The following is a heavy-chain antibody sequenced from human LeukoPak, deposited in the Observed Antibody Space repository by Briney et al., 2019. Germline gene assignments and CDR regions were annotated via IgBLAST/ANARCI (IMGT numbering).Heavy chain of an antibody. CDR2: IYYSGST. Sequence: SETLSLTCTVSGGSINSNYWSWIRQPPGKGLEWIGYIYYSGSTNYNPSLQSRVTISVDTSKNQFSLRLRSVTAADTAVYYCALYRSSRDYYYYYMDVWGKGTTVTVSS. CDR1: GGSINSNY. V-gene: IGHV4-59*01. D-gene: IGHD6-13*01. CDR3: ALYRSSRDYYYYYMDV. J-gene: IGHJ6*03.